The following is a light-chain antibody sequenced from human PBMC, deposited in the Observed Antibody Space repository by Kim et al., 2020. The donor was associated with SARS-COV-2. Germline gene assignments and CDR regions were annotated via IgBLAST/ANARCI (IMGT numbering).Light chain of an antibody. Sequence: DIQMTQSPSSLSSSVGDRVTITCRASQSIATYLNWYQQKPGRAPKLLIYAASSLQSGVPSSFSGSGSGTDFTLTISSLQPEDFATYYCQQSYSTPHTFGQGTQLEI. CDR3: QQSYSTPHT. J-gene: IGKJ2*01. CDR2: AAS. V-gene: IGKV1-39*01. CDR1: QSIATY.